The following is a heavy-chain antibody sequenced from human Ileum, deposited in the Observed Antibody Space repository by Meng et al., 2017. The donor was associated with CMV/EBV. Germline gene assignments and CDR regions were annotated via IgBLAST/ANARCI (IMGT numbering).Heavy chain of an antibody. D-gene: IGHD1-26*01. CDR1: GFSLGPTGVG. V-gene: IGHV2-5*01. Sequence: SGFSLGPTGVGVGWIRQPPGRALEWLALIYWNDDKYYSPSLKNRLTVTKDTSNNQVVLTVTNMDPVDTGTYFCSHTPFRGTYDRFASWGQGTLVTVSS. CDR2: IYWNDDK. J-gene: IGHJ4*02. CDR3: SHTPFRGTYDRFAS.